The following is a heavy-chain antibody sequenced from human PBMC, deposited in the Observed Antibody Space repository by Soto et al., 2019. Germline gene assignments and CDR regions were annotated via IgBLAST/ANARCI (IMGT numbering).Heavy chain of an antibody. J-gene: IGHJ4*02. CDR1: GYTFASYA. V-gene: IGHV1-18*01. CDR3: ARDPTPPDY. CDR2: ISAYNGNT. Sequence: QVQLVQSGAEVKKPGASVKVSCKASGYTFASYAISWMRQAPGQGLEWMGWISAYNGNTNYAQKLQGRVTMTTDTATSTAYRELRSLRSDDTAVYYCARDPTPPDYWGQGTLVTVSS.